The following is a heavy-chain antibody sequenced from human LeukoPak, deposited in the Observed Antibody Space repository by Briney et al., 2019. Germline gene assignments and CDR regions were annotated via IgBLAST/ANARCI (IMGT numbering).Heavy chain of an antibody. D-gene: IGHD5-12*01. J-gene: IGHJ6*02. V-gene: IGHV4-59*01. CDR1: GDSISSSY. CDR2: VYYTGSS. CDR3: ARVGVMATVNGYRYHSLDV. Sequence: PSETLSLTCTVSGDSISSSYWSWIRQPPGKGLEWIGYVYYTGSSYYNPSLKSRATTSIDMSKNQFSLKLTSMTAADTAVYYCARVGVMATVNGYRYHSLDVWGQGTTVTVSS.